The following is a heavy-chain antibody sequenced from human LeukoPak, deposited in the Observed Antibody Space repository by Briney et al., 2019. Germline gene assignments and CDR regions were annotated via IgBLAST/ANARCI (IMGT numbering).Heavy chain of an antibody. V-gene: IGHV3-21*01. J-gene: IGHJ4*02. CDR2: ISSSSSYI. D-gene: IGHD6-19*01. CDR1: GFTFSSYE. Sequence: GGSLRLSCAASGFTFSSYEMNWVRQAPGKGLEWVSSISSSSSYIYYADSVKGRFTISRDNAKNSLYLQMNSLRAEDTAVYYCARVVYSSGWVFDYWGQGTLVTVSS. CDR3: ARVVYSSGWVFDY.